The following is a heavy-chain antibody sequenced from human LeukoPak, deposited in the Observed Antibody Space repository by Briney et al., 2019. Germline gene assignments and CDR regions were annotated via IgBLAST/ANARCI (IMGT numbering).Heavy chain of an antibody. V-gene: IGHV4-59*01. Sequence: SETLSLTCTVSGGSISSYYWSWIQQPPGKGLEWIGYIYYSGSTNYNPSLKSRVTISVDTSKNQFSLKLSSVTAADTAVYYCARGAWELPNRGVYFDYWGQGTLVTVSS. D-gene: IGHD1-26*01. J-gene: IGHJ4*02. CDR3: ARGAWELPNRGVYFDY. CDR1: GGSISSYY. CDR2: IYYSGST.